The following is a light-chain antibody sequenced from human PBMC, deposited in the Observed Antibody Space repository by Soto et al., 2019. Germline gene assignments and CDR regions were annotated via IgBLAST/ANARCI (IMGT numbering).Light chain of an antibody. J-gene: IGKJ5*01. CDR2: AAS. CDR1: QSVSASY. Sequence: EIVLTQSPGTLSLSPGERATLSCRASQSVSASYLAWYQQKPGQAPRLLIYAASSRATGIPDRFSGSGSGTDFTLTISRLEPEDFALFYCQQYGTSPITFGQGTRLEIK. CDR3: QQYGTSPIT. V-gene: IGKV3-20*01.